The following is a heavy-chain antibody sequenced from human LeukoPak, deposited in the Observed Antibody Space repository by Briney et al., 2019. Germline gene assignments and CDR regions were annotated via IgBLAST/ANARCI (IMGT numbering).Heavy chain of an antibody. V-gene: IGHV1-2*02. CDR1: RYAFTGYY. Sequence: ASVKVSCKASRYAFTGYYMHWVRQAPGQGLEWMGWINPNSGGTNYAQKFQGRVTMTRDTSISTAYMELSRLRSDDTAVYYCARRRITMVRGVITHFDYWGQGTLVTVSS. CDR2: INPNSGGT. D-gene: IGHD3-10*01. CDR3: ARRRITMVRGVITHFDY. J-gene: IGHJ4*02.